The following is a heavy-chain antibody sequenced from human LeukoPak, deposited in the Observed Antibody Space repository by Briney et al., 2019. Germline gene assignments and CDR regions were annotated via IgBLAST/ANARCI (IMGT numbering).Heavy chain of an antibody. CDR1: GFTFSSYA. Sequence: GGSLRLSCVASGFTFSSYAINWVRQAPGRGLEWVSIISGSGDNTNYADSVKGRFTISRDNSKSTLSLQMNSLRAEDTAIYYCATYRQVLLPFESWGQGTLVTVSS. CDR2: ISGSGDNT. D-gene: IGHD2-8*02. J-gene: IGHJ4*02. V-gene: IGHV3-23*01. CDR3: ATYRQVLLPFES.